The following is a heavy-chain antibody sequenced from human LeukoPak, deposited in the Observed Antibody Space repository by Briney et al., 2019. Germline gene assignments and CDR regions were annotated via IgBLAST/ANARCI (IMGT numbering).Heavy chain of an antibody. Sequence: PETLSLSCTVSGYSIGSGYYWGWILQSPGKGLEWIGKISHSGDTLYNPSLKSRVTISIDISKNQFSLTLTSVTAADTAIYYCARGLLWGQGTLVTVSS. CDR3: ARGLL. CDR1: GYSIGSGYY. CDR2: ISHSGDT. V-gene: IGHV4-38-2*02. J-gene: IGHJ1*01.